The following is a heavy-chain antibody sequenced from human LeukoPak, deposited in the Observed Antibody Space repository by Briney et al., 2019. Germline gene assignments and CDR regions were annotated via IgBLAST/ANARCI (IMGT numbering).Heavy chain of an antibody. Sequence: PGGSLRLSCAASGFTFSSYAMTWVRRAPGKGLEWVSTIEVGGAITHYAASVKGRFTISRDTSKKILYLQMDSLRPEDTAVYHCAKPLGGSYLFDRWDQGTLVTVSS. CDR3: AKPLGGSYLFDR. J-gene: IGHJ4*02. CDR2: IEVGGAIT. CDR1: GFTFSSYA. V-gene: IGHV3-23*01. D-gene: IGHD1-26*01.